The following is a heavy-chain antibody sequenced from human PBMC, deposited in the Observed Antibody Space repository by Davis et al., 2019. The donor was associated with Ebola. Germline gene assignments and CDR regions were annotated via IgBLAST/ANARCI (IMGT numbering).Heavy chain of an antibody. CDR2: ISRNGGST. D-gene: IGHD5-24*01. CDR1: GFTFSSYA. CDR3: VKTSGVRWQQLEYFQH. J-gene: IGHJ1*01. V-gene: IGHV3-64D*06. Sequence: PGGSLRLSCSASGFTFSSYAMYWVRQAPGKGLEYVSAISRNGGSTYYADSVEGRFTISRDNSKNTLYLQMSSLRAEDTAIYYCVKTSGVRWQQLEYFQHWGQGTLVTVSS.